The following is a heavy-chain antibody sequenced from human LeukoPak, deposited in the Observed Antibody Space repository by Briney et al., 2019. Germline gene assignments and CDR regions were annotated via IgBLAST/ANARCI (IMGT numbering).Heavy chain of an antibody. CDR3: ARDDQQSWNVLNY. V-gene: IGHV1-69*05. D-gene: IGHD1-1*01. CDR2: IIPIFGTA. Sequence: SVKVSCKASGGTFSSYAISWVRQAPGQGLEWMGGIIPIFGTADYAQKFQGRVTITTDESMSTAYMELSSLRSEDTAVYYCARDDQQSWNVLNYWGQGTLVIVSS. CDR1: GGTFSSYA. J-gene: IGHJ4*02.